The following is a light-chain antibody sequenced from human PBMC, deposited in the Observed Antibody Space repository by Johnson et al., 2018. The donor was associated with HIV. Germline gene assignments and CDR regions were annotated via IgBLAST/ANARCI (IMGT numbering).Light chain of an antibody. CDR1: SSNIGNNY. CDR2: ENN. CDR3: GTWDSSLSAGL. V-gene: IGLV1-51*02. Sequence: QSMLTQPPSVSAAPGQKVTISCSGSSSNIGNNYVSWYQQLPGTAPKLLIYENNKRPSGIPDRFSGSKSGTSATLGITGLQTGDEADYYCGTWDSSLSAGLFGTGTKVTVL. J-gene: IGLJ1*01.